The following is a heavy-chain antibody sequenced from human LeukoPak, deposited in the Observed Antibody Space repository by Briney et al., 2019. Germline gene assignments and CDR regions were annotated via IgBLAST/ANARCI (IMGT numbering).Heavy chain of an antibody. V-gene: IGHV3-11*01. D-gene: IGHD3-22*01. CDR2: ISSRDNLI. CDR3: AREQWFRWEY. Sequence: GGSLRLSCAASGFSANDYYMTWIRQAPGKGLEWVSYISSRDNLIYYADSVKGRFTVSVDNAKNSLYLHLNSLRTEDTAVYYCAREQWFRWEYWGQGVLVTVSA. CDR1: GFSANDYY. J-gene: IGHJ4*02.